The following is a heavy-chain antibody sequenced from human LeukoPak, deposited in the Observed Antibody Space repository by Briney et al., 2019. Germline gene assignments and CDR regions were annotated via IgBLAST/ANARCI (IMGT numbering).Heavy chain of an antibody. CDR2: IRSKAYGGTT. J-gene: IGHJ4*02. Sequence: GRSLRLSCTASGFTFGDYAMSLVRQAPGKGLEWVGFIRSKAYGGTTEYAASVKGRFTISRDDSKSIAYLQMNSLKTEDTAVYYCTRDFVVVPAAIDLFDYWGQGTLVTVSP. CDR3: TRDFVVVPAAIDLFDY. CDR1: GFTFGDYA. V-gene: IGHV3-49*04. D-gene: IGHD2-2*01.